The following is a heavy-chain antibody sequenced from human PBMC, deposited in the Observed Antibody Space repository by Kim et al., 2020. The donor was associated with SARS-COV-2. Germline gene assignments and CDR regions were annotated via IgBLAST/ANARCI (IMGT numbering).Heavy chain of an antibody. CDR3: ARDGRVAGYSSSWYTHKGYFQH. D-gene: IGHD6-13*01. Sequence: GGSLRLSCAASGFTFSSYEMNWVRQAPGKGLEWVSYISSSGSTIYYADSVKGRFTISRDNAKNSLYLQMNSLRAEDTAVYYCARDGRVAGYSSSWYTHKGYFQHWGQGTLVTVSS. CDR1: GFTFSSYE. J-gene: IGHJ1*01. V-gene: IGHV3-48*03. CDR2: ISSSGSTI.